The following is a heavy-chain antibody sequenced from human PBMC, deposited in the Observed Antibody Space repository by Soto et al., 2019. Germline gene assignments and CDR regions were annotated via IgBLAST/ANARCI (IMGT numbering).Heavy chain of an antibody. D-gene: IGHD3-22*01. J-gene: IGHJ6*02. V-gene: IGHV4-61*08. CDR3: ARTSYYDSTGYYNLDV. Sequence: TSETLSLTCNISGGSITDSSGGSFITYYWNWVRQPPGKGLEWIGYIYFRGRTNYNPSLRTRLTISTDTSKNQFSLKLNSVNAADTADYYCARTSYYDSTGYYNLDVWGPGTTVTVSS. CDR2: IYFRGRT. CDR1: GGSITDSSGGSFITYY.